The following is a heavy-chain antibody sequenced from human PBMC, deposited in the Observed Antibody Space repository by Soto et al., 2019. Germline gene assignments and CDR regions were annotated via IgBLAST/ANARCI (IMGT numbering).Heavy chain of an antibody. V-gene: IGHV1-8*01. Sequence: QVQLVQSGAEVKKPGASVKVSCKASGYTFTSYDINWVRQATGQGLEWMGWMNPNSGNTVYAQNFQGRATMPRNTSASTAYMERSSLRSEYTAVYYCASGQESRGLDYWGQGTLVTVSS. D-gene: IGHD3-22*01. J-gene: IGHJ4*02. CDR1: GYTFTSYD. CDR2: MNPNSGNT. CDR3: ASGQESRGLDY.